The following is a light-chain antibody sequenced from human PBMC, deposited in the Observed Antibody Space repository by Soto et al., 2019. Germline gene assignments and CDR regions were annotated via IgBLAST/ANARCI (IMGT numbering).Light chain of an antibody. CDR1: QDIRTE. CDR2: ATS. Sequence: ALQMTQSPSSLSASVGDRVTITCRASQDIRTELGWYQQKPGKAPKLLIYATSTLQSGVPSRFSGSGSGTDFTLTISSLQPEDFATYYCLQDYNYPRTFSQGTKVEIK. V-gene: IGKV1-6*01. J-gene: IGKJ1*01. CDR3: LQDYNYPRT.